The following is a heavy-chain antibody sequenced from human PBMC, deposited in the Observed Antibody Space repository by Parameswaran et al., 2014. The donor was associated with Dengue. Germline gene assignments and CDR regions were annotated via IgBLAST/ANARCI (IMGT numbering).Heavy chain of an antibody. D-gene: IGHD2-2*01. CDR2: ISYDGSNK. J-gene: IGHJ3*02. CDR3: ARDRETYQLLPFDAFDI. V-gene: IGHV3-30-3*01. Sequence: WIRQPPGKGLEWVAVISYDGSNKYYADSVKGRLTISRDNSKNTLYLQMNSLRAEDTAVYYCARDRETYQLLPFDAFDIWGQGTMVTVSS.